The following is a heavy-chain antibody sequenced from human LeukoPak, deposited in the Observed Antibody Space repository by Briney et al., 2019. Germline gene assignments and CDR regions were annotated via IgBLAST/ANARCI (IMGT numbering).Heavy chain of an antibody. V-gene: IGHV3-11*06. CDR1: GFTFSDYY. CDR3: ARDEGYCSGGSCYSNY. D-gene: IGHD2-15*01. Sequence: GGSLRLSCAASGFTFSDYYMSWIRQAPGKGLEWVSYISSSSSYTNSADSVKGRFTISRDNAKNSLYLQMNSLRAEDTAVYYCARDEGYCSGGSCYSNYWGQGTLVTVSS. J-gene: IGHJ4*02. CDR2: ISSSSSYT.